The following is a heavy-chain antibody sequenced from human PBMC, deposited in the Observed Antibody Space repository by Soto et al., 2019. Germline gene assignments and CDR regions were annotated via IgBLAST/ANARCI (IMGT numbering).Heavy chain of an antibody. Sequence: EVQLVDSGGDLVKPGGSLRLSCTGSAFAFSDAWINWVRQAPGKGLEWVGRIKSKALGGTTDFAAPVRGRFAIPRDDSAKMAYVQMNSLNTEDTAVYYCTTDSYATITGVRFDYWGHGTLVTVSS. CDR1: AFAFSDAW. J-gene: IGHJ4*01. CDR2: IKSKALGGTT. CDR3: TTDSYATITGVRFDY. D-gene: IGHD1-26*01. V-gene: IGHV3-15*07.